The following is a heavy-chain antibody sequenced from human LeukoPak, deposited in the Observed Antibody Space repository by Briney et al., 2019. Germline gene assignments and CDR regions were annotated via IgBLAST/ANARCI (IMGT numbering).Heavy chain of an antibody. V-gene: IGHV3-7*01. J-gene: IGHJ4*02. D-gene: IGHD5-18*01. CDR1: GFTFSIYC. CDR2: IKQDGSEK. Sequence: GGSLRLSCGASGFTFSIYCVSGARGAPGKGWVWVANIKQDGSEKYYVDSVKGRFTISRDNAKNSLYLQMNSLRAEDTAVYYCAREAAMAPPFDYWGQGTLVTVSS. CDR3: AREAAMAPPFDY.